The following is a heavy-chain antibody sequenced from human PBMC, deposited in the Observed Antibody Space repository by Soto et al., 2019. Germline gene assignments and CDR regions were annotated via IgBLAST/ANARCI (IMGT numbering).Heavy chain of an antibody. CDR3: GRAIWFGELSDKFDP. V-gene: IGHV4-34*01. Sequence: PSETLSLTCAVYGGSFSGYYWSWIRQPPGKGLEWIGEINHSGSTNYNPSLKSRVTISVDTSKNQFSLKLSSVTAADTAVYYCGRAIWFGELSDKFDPWGQGTLVDVSS. CDR2: INHSGST. CDR1: GGSFSGYY. D-gene: IGHD3-10*01. J-gene: IGHJ5*02.